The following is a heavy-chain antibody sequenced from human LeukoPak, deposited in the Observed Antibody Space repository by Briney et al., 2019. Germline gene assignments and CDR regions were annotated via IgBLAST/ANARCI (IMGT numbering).Heavy chain of an antibody. CDR1: GGSISSSSYY. CDR2: IYYSGST. V-gene: IGHV4-39*01. CDR3: ARRVASGSYEYYFDY. J-gene: IGHJ4*02. D-gene: IGHD1-26*01. Sequence: SETLSLTCTVSGGSISSSSYYWGWIRQPPGKGLEWIGSIYYSGSTYYNPSLKSRVTISVGTSKNQFSLKLSSVTAADTAVYYCARRVASGSYEYYFDYWGQGTLVTVSS.